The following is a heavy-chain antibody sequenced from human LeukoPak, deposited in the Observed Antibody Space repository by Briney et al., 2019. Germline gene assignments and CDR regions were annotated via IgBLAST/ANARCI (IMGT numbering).Heavy chain of an antibody. V-gene: IGHV3-30*02. CDR3: ARGITMIVATQYFQH. Sequence: PGGSLRLSCAASGFTFSSYGMHWVRQAPGKGLVWVAFIRYDGSNKYYADSVKGRFTISRDNSKNTLYLQMNSLRAEDTAVYYCARGITMIVATQYFQHWGQGTLVTVSS. CDR1: GFTFSSYG. CDR2: IRYDGSNK. J-gene: IGHJ1*01. D-gene: IGHD3-22*01.